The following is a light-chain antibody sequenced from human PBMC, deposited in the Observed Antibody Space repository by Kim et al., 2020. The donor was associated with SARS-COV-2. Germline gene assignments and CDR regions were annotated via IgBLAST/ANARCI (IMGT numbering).Light chain of an antibody. J-gene: IGKJ4*01. CDR1: QSVSDW. CDR3: QQYNTYSFT. CDR2: TTS. V-gene: IGKV1-5*03. Sequence: DIQMTQSPSTLSASVGDRVTITCRASQSVSDWLAWYQQKPGKPPKLLISTTSTLESGVPSRFSGSGSGTEFTLTISSLQPDDFATYYCQQYNTYSFTFGGGTKVDIK.